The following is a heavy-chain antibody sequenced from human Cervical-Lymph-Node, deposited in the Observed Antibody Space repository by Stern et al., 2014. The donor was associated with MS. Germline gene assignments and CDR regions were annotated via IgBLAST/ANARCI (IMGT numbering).Heavy chain of an antibody. CDR1: GATFSTNA. D-gene: IGHD4-23*01. CDR3: AREHHGGNFES. Sequence: QVQLVESGAEVRPPGSSVKVSCKASGATFSTNAISCVRQAPGQGLEWMGGIVPIVDKTNYAQSFRGRVTISADESTSTAYLELSSLRSDDTAVYYCAREHHGGNFESWGQGTLVIVSS. J-gene: IGHJ4*02. CDR2: IVPIVDKT. V-gene: IGHV1-69*01.